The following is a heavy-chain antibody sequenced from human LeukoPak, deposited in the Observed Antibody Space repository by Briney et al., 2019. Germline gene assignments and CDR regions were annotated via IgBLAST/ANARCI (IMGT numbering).Heavy chain of an antibody. V-gene: IGHV3-49*03. CDR1: GFTFGDFA. Sequence: GGSLRLSCTASGFTFGDFAMSWFRQAPGKGLEWVGFIRSRAYGGTTIYAASVNGRFTISRDDSKSIAYLQMNSLKTEDTAVYYCTRVGSGHAPPPFDYWGQGTLVTVSS. J-gene: IGHJ4*02. D-gene: IGHD2-15*01. CDR2: IRSRAYGGTT. CDR3: TRVGSGHAPPPFDY.